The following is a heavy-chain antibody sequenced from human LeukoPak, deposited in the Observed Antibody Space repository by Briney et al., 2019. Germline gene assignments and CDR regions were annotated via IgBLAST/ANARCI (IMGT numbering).Heavy chain of an antibody. J-gene: IGHJ4*02. CDR2: INPSGGST. CDR1: GYAFTSYC. V-gene: IGHV1-46*01. Sequence: GASVKVSCKASGYAFTSYCMHWVRQAPGQGLEWMGIINPSGGSTSYAQKFQGRVTMTRDMSTSTVYMELSSLRSEDTAVYYCARDSGSRYDYWGQGTLVTVSS. CDR3: ARDSGSRYDY. D-gene: IGHD3-9*01.